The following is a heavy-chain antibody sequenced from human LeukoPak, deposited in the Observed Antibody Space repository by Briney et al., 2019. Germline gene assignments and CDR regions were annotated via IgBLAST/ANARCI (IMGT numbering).Heavy chain of an antibody. D-gene: IGHD3-3*01. CDR3: AKDYEASIFGVVLGDAFGI. CDR1: GFTFSSYA. CDR2: ISGSGGST. V-gene: IGHV3-23*01. J-gene: IGHJ3*02. Sequence: GGSLRLSCAASGFTFSSYAMSWVRQAPGKGLEWVSAISGSGGSTYYADSVKGRFTISRDNSKNTLYLQMNSLRAEDTAVYYCAKDYEASIFGVVLGDAFGIWGQGTMVTVSS.